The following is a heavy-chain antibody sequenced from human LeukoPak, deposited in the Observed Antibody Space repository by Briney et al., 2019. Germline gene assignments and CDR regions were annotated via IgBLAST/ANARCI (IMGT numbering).Heavy chain of an antibody. J-gene: IGHJ4*02. V-gene: IGHV3-30-3*01. CDR3: ARGGAVAVLYYFDY. CDR2: ISYDGSNK. D-gene: IGHD6-19*01. CDR1: GFTFSSYA. Sequence: GRSLRLSCAASGFTFSSYAMHWVRQAPGKGLEWVAVISYDGSNKHYADSVKGRFTISRDNSKNTLYLQMNSLRAEDTAVYYCARGGAVAVLYYFDYWGQGTLVTVSS.